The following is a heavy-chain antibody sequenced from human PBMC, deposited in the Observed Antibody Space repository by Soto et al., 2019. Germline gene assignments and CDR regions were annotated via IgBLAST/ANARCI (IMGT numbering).Heavy chain of an antibody. CDR3: AKAFVVVVAAAPLDI. V-gene: IGHV3-23*01. Sequence: GGSLRLSCAASGFTFSSYAMSWVRQAPGKGLEWVSAISGSGGSTYYADSVKGRVTISRDNSKNTLYLQMNSLRAEDTAVYYCAKAFVVVVAAAPLDIWGQGTMVTVSS. CDR1: GFTFSSYA. J-gene: IGHJ3*02. D-gene: IGHD2-15*01. CDR2: ISGSGGST.